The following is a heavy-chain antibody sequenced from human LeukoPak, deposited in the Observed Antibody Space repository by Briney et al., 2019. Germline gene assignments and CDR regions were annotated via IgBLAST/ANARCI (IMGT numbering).Heavy chain of an antibody. D-gene: IGHD3-3*01. CDR3: AKVFGVGYFYYMDV. Sequence: PGGSLRLSCAASGFSFSSYSMNWVRQAPGKGLEWISYIGASSATIYYADSVQGRFTISRDNAKNSLYLQMDNLRAEDTAVYYCAKVFGVGYFYYMDVWGNGATVIVSS. V-gene: IGHV3-48*04. CDR2: IGASSATI. J-gene: IGHJ6*03. CDR1: GFSFSSYS.